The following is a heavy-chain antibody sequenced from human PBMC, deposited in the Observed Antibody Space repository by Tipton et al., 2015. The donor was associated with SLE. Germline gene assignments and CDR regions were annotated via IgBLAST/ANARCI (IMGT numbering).Heavy chain of an antibody. CDR2: ISYSGST. CDR1: DDSIRDYY. Sequence: TLSLTCSVSDDSIRDYYFSWIRQPPGKELEWIGYISYSGSTNYNPSLKSRVTISVDTSKNQFSLKLSSVTAADTAVYYCARHGLRNVADHWYFDLWGRGTLVTVSS. J-gene: IGHJ2*01. V-gene: IGHV4-59*08. D-gene: IGHD6-19*01. CDR3: ARHGLRNVADHWYFDL.